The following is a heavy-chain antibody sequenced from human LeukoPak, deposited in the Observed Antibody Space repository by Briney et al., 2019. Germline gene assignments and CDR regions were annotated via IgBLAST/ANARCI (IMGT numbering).Heavy chain of an antibody. Sequence: GGSLRLSCAASGFTVSSNDMSWVRQAPGKGLECISVIYSGGSTDYADSVKGRLTISRDNSKNTLYLQMNSLRAEDTAVYYCARGVPKTSYYYYYMDVWGKGTTVTVSS. CDR3: ARGVPKTSYYYYYMDV. J-gene: IGHJ6*03. CDR2: IYSGGST. D-gene: IGHD4-11*01. V-gene: IGHV3-53*01. CDR1: GFTVSSND.